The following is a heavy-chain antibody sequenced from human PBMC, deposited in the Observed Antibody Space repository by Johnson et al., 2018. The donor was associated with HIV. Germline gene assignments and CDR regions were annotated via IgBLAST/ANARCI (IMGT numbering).Heavy chain of an antibody. V-gene: IGHV3-30-3*01. CDR2: ISYDGSNK. Sequence: QMQLVESGGGVVQPGRSLRLSCAASGFTFSSYAMHWVRQAPGKGLEWVAVISYDGSNKYYADSVKGRFTISRDNSKNTLYLQMNSLRAEDTAVYYCARGRWLHLGAFDTWGQGTMVTVSS. CDR3: ARGRWLHLGAFDT. CDR1: GFTFSSYA. D-gene: IGHD5-24*01. J-gene: IGHJ3*02.